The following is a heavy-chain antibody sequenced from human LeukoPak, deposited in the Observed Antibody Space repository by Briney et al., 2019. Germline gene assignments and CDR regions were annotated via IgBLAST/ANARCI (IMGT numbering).Heavy chain of an antibody. CDR1: GYTFTGYY. CDR3: ARDADIVVVPAANYDDY. CDR2: INPNSGGT. V-gene: IGHV1-2*02. Sequence: ASVKVSCKASGYTFTGYYMHWVRQAPGQGLEWMGWINPNSGGTNYAQKFQGRVTMTRDTSISTAYMELSRLRSDDTAVYYCARDADIVVVPAANYDDYWGQGTLVTVSS. D-gene: IGHD2-2*01. J-gene: IGHJ4*02.